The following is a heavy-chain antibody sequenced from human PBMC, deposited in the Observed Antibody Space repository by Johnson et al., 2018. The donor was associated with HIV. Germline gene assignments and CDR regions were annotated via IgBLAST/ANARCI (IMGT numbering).Heavy chain of an antibody. D-gene: IGHD4-23*01. Sequence: VQLVESGGGVVQPGRSLRLSCVASGFTFSRFAMHWVRQAPGKGLEWVAVIWYDGNKKYYADSVKGRFPISRDNSKNTLYLQMNSLRAEDTAVYYCAKDRSVGGNAFDIWGQGTMVTVSS. J-gene: IGHJ3*02. CDR3: AKDRSVGGNAFDI. CDR2: IWYDGNKK. CDR1: GFTFSRFA. V-gene: IGHV3-33*06.